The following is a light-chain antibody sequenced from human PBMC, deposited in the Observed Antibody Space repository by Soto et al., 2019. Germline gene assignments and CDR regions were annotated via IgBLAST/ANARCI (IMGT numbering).Light chain of an antibody. J-gene: IGKJ2*01. CDR2: AAS. CDR3: LHDYNFPPT. V-gene: IGKV1-6*01. Sequence: AIPMTQSPSSLSVSVGDRVTITCRASQAIRSDLAWYQQHPGKAPKLLIYAASTLKSGVPSRFSGRGSGTAFTLTISILHAEDFENYYCLHDYNFPPTFGQGTKLEIK. CDR1: QAIRSD.